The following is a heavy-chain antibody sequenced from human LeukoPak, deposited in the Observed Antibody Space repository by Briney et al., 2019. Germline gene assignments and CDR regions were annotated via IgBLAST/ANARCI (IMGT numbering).Heavy chain of an antibody. Sequence: GRSLRLSCAASGFTFSSYGMHWVRQAPGKGLEWVSAISGSGGSTYYADSVKGRFTISRDNSKNTLYLQMNSLRAEDTAVYYCAKGLHDHSYWGQGTLVTVSS. CDR3: AKGLHDHSY. J-gene: IGHJ4*02. CDR1: GFTFSSYG. CDR2: ISGSGGST. V-gene: IGHV3-23*01. D-gene: IGHD4-11*01.